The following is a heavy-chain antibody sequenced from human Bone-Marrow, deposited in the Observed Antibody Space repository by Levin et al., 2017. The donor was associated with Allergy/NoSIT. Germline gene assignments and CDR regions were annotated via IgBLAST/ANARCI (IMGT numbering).Heavy chain of an antibody. Sequence: GGSLRLSCAASGFTFSDYYMSWIRQAPGKGLEWVSYISSSSSYTNYADSVKGRFTISRDNAKNSLYLQMNSLRAEDTAVYYCARCGSGYYYGADYWGQGTLVTVSS. CDR1: GFTFSDYY. J-gene: IGHJ4*02. CDR3: ARCGSGYYYGADY. V-gene: IGHV3-11*03. D-gene: IGHD3-22*01. CDR2: ISSSSSYT.